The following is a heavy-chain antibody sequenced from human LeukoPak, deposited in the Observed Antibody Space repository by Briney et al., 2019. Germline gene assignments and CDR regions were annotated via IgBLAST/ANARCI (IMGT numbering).Heavy chain of an antibody. D-gene: IGHD6-19*01. V-gene: IGHV1-2*06. J-gene: IGHJ5*02. CDR1: GYTFTGYY. Sequence: ASVKASCKASGYTFTGYYMHWVRQAPGQGLEWMGRINPNSGGTNYAQKFQGRVTMTRDTSISTAYMELSRLRSDDTAVYYCARGTVAGLNWFDPWGQGTLVTVSS. CDR3: ARGTVAGLNWFDP. CDR2: INPNSGGT.